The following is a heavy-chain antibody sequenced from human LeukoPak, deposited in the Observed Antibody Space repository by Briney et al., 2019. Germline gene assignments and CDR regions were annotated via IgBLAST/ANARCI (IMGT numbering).Heavy chain of an antibody. V-gene: IGHV3-23*01. CDR2: VSPPGGGT. J-gene: IGHJ4*02. Sequence: GGSLRLSCAASGFTFSIHGMNWVRQAPGKGLEWLSGVSPPGGGTYYADSVKGRSTISRDDSKNTLSLQMNSLRVEDTAVYYCARDLAWGAFDYWGQGTLVTVSS. CDR1: GFTFSIHG. CDR3: ARDLAWGAFDY. D-gene: IGHD7-27*01.